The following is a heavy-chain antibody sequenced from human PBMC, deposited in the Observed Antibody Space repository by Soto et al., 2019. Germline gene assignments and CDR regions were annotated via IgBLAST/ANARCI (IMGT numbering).Heavy chain of an antibody. CDR1: GYTFTGYY. J-gene: IGHJ3*02. V-gene: IGHV1-2*02. CDR2: INPNSGGT. CDR3: AREPRPYSSGWYGLCAFDI. D-gene: IGHD6-19*01. Sequence: QVQLVQSGAEVKKPGASVKVSCKASGYTFTGYYMHWVRQAPGQGLKWMGWINPNSGGTNYAQKFQGRVTMTRDTSISPAYMELSRLRSDDTAVYYCAREPRPYSSGWYGLCAFDIWSQGTMVTVSS.